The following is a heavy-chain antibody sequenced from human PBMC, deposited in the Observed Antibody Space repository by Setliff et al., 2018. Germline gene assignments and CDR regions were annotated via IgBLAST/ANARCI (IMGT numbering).Heavy chain of an antibody. CDR3: ARDLVGATADF. CDR1: GFTLNNYA. Sequence: GGSLRLSCAASGFTLNNYAMSWVRQAPGKGLEWVSRTNNDGSTINHADSVKGRFTISRDNAKNTLYLQMNSLRAEDTAVYYCARDLVGATADFWGRGTLVTVSS. D-gene: IGHD1-26*01. V-gene: IGHV3-74*01. CDR2: TNNDGSTI. J-gene: IGHJ4*02.